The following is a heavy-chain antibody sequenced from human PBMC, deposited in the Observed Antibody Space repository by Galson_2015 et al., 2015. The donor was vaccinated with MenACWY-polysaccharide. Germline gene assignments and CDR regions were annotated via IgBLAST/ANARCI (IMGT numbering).Heavy chain of an antibody. V-gene: IGHV3-23*01. J-gene: IGHJ6*04. CDR1: GFTFSSYA. Sequence: SLRLSCAASGFTFSSYAMNWVRQAPGKGLEWVSAISDRDGRTYYADSVKGRFTISRDNSRNTLYLQMNSQTAEDTAVYYCAKAQTAPRPDRRREYHYVIDDGRKGTTVNVSS. CDR3: AKAQTAPRPDRRREYHYVIDD. D-gene: IGHD6-6*01. CDR2: ISDRDGRT.